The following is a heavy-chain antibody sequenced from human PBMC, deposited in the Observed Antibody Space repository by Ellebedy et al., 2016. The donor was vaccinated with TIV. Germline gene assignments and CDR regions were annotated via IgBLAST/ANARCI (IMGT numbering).Heavy chain of an antibody. J-gene: IGHJ6*02. CDR3: ARKILFYYGMNV. Sequence: GESLKISCAASGLTFSRYDMNWVRQAPGKGLEWVSYISSRSTTTNYADSVKGRFTIPRDNAKNSLYLQMNSLRAEDTAVYYCARKILFYYGMNVWGQGTTVTVSS. CDR1: GLTFSRYD. V-gene: IGHV3-48*04. CDR2: ISSRSTTT.